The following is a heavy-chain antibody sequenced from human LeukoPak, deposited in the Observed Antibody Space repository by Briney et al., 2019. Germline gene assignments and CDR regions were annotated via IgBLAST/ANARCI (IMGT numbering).Heavy chain of an antibody. V-gene: IGHV3-23*01. D-gene: IGHD3-22*01. CDR3: AKSRGYYYEKSGPADY. CDR2: ISGSGSTT. CDR1: GFTFSSYA. Sequence: GGSLRLSCAASGFTFSSYAMMWVRQPPGKGLEWVSGISGSGSTTFYADSVKGRFTISRDNSKNTLYLQMNSLSAEDTAVYYCAKSRGYYYEKSGPADYWGQGTLVTVSS. J-gene: IGHJ4*02.